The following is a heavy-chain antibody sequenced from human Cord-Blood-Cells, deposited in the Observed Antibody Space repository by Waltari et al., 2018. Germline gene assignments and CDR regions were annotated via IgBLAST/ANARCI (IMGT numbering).Heavy chain of an antibody. CDR1: GFTVSSNY. CDR3: ARGPGKGAFDI. V-gene: IGHV3-66*01. CDR2: IYSGGST. D-gene: IGHD3-10*01. J-gene: IGHJ3*02. Sequence: EVQLVESGGGLVQPGGSLRLSCAASGFTVSSNYMSWVRRAPGKGLEWGSVIYSGGSTDYAGSVKGRFTISRDNSKNTLYLQMNGLRAEDTAVYYCARGPGKGAFDIWGQGTMVTVSS.